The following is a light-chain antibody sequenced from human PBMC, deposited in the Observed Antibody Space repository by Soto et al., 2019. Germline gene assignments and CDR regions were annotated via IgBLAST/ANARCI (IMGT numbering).Light chain of an antibody. V-gene: IGKV3-20*01. Sequence: EIVLTQSPGTLSLSPGERATLSCRASQSVGSSFLAWYQQKPGQAPRLLIYGASSRATAIPDRFSGSGSGTDFTLIISRLEPEDFAVYYCQLYGTSPPRTFGQGTKVEIK. CDR3: QLYGTSPPRT. CDR1: QSVGSSF. J-gene: IGKJ1*01. CDR2: GAS.